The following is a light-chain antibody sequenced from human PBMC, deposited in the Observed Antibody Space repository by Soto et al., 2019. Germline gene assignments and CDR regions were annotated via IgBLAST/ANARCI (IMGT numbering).Light chain of an antibody. CDR1: SSDVGDYNY. CDR3: SSYTSSSNVV. J-gene: IGLJ2*01. CDR2: EVS. Sequence: QSALTQPASVSGSPGQSITISCTGTSSDVGDYNYVSWYQQHPGKVPKLMIYEVSNRPSGVSNRFSGSKSGNTASLTISGLQAEDEADYYCSSYTSSSNVVFGGGTKVTAL. V-gene: IGLV2-14*01.